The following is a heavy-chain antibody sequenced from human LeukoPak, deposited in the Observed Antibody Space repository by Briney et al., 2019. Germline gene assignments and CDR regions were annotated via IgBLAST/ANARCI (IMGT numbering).Heavy chain of an antibody. CDR2: IYHSGST. CDR1: GGSISSGGYY. Sequence: PSQTLSLTCTVSGGSISSGGYYWSWIRQPPGKGLEWIGYIYHSGSTYYNPSLKSRVTISVDTSKNQFSLKLSSVTAADTAVYYCARHLGTVAFFDYWGQGTLVTVSS. D-gene: IGHD6-19*01. CDR3: ARHLGTVAFFDY. J-gene: IGHJ4*02. V-gene: IGHV4-30-2*03.